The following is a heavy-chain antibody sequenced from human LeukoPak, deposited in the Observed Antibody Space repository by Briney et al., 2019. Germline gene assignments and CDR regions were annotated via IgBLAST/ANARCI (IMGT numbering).Heavy chain of an antibody. CDR1: GFTFSSFW. CDR2: INQDGSGK. CDR3: ARDATPPGLIFDS. Sequence: PGGSLRLSCEASGFTFSSFWMNWVRQAPGKGLEWVASINQDGSGKTYVDSVKGRFTISRDNAKNSLFLQMNSLRAEDTAVYFCARDATPPGLIFDSWGQGTLVTVSS. J-gene: IGHJ4*02. D-gene: IGHD1-14*01. V-gene: IGHV3-7*05.